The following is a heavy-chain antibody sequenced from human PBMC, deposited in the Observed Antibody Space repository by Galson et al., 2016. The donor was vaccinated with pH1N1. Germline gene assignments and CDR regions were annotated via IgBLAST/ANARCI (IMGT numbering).Heavy chain of an antibody. Sequence: SLRLSCAGSGFNFSNHWMAWVRRAPGKGLEWVAHVNEEGIEENYIDSVTGRFIITRDNAKKCVFLQMYSLRGDDTAVYYCARVQVSAFFSMDHWGQGALVTVSS. D-gene: IGHD2-8*01. J-gene: IGHJ4*02. CDR1: GFNFSNHW. CDR3: ARVQVSAFFSMDH. V-gene: IGHV3-7*03. CDR2: VNEEGIEE.